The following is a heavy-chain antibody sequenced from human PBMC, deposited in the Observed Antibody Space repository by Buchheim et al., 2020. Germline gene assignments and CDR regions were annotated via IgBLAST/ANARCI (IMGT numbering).Heavy chain of an antibody. Sequence: QVQLQESGPGLVKPSGTLSLTCVVSGGSISSSNWCNWVRQSPEKGLEWIGEVYLSGNTNYNPSLKSRVTISVDTSKNQFSLKLTSVTAADTAVYYCARGGAKYDNWGPGTL. CDR1: GGSISSSNW. J-gene: IGHJ4*02. V-gene: IGHV4-4*02. CDR2: VYLSGNT. CDR3: ARGGAKYDN. D-gene: IGHD1-26*01.